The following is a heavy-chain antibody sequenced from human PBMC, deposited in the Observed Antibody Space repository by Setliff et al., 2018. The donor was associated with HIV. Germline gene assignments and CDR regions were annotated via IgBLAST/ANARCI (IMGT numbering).Heavy chain of an antibody. CDR1: GGTFSSYG. J-gene: IGHJ6*02. V-gene: IGHV1-69*10. CDR3: ARVAHSSSYHYYGMDV. D-gene: IGHD6-19*01. Sequence: SVKVSCKASGGTFSSYGISWVRQAPGQGLEWMGGIIPILGIANYAQKFQGRVAITADESTTTAYMDLSSLRSEDTAVYYCARVAHSSSYHYYGMDVWGQGTTVTVSS. CDR2: IIPILGIA.